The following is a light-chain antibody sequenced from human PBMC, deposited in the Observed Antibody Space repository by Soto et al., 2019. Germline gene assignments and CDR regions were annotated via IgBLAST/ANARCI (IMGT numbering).Light chain of an antibody. Sequence: EVVLTQSPATLSLSPGERATLSCRASENVRTFVDWYQQKPGQAPRLLIYGASNRATGLQDRFSGSGSGTDFTLTISNLEPEDFAVYYCQQHSHWPPWTFGQVTRVEI. CDR2: GAS. V-gene: IGKV3-11*01. CDR1: ENVRTF. CDR3: QQHSHWPPWT. J-gene: IGKJ1*01.